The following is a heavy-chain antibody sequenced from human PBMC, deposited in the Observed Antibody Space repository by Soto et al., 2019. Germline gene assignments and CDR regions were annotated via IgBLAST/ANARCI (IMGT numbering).Heavy chain of an antibody. V-gene: IGHV6-1*01. J-gene: IGHJ4*02. CDR2: TYYRSKWYN. Sequence: SQTLSLTCAISGDSVSSNSASLNWIRQSPSRGLEWLGRTYYRSKWYNDYSVYMKSRISIDPDTSKNQLSLQLTSVTPEDTAVYYCTRESMSGWSDYWGPGTLVTVSS. CDR3: TRESMSGWSDY. CDR1: GDSVSSNSAS. D-gene: IGHD6-19*01.